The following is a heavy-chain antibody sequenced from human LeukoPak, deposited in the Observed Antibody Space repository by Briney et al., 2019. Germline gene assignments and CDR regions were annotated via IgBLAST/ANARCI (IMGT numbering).Heavy chain of an antibody. CDR1: GGSISSSSYY. Sequence: SETLSLTCTVSGGSISSSSYYWGWIRQPPGKGLEWIGSIYYSGSTYYNPSLKSRVTISVDTSKNQFSLKLSSVTAADTAVYYCARAIKGALGLFDYWGQGTLVTVSS. CDR2: IYYSGST. J-gene: IGHJ4*02. D-gene: IGHD1-26*01. CDR3: ARAIKGALGLFDY. V-gene: IGHV4-39*07.